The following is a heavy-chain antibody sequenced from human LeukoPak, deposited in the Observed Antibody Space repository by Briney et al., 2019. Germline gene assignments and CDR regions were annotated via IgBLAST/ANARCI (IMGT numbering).Heavy chain of an antibody. CDR2: ISSDSSHI. D-gene: IGHD5-18*01. Sequence: GGSLRLSCAASGFTFSGYSMNWVRQAPGKGLEWVSIISSDSSHIYDADSAKGRFTISRDNAKNSLYLQMNSLRPEDTAVYYCARVITAYSYDYYFDYWGQGTLVTVSS. CDR3: ARVITAYSYDYYFDY. V-gene: IGHV3-21*01. J-gene: IGHJ4*02. CDR1: GFTFSGYS.